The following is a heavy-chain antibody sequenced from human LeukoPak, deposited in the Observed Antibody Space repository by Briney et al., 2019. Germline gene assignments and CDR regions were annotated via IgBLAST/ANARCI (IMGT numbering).Heavy chain of an antibody. Sequence: ASVKVSCKASGYTFTSYDINWVRQATGQGLEWMGWMNPNRGNTGYAQKFQGRVTMTRNTSISTAYMELSSLRSEDTAVYYCARASSWIQLWRSLGYWGQGTLVTVSS. J-gene: IGHJ4*02. CDR3: ARASSWIQLWRSLGY. V-gene: IGHV1-8*01. D-gene: IGHD5-18*01. CDR1: GYTFTSYD. CDR2: MNPNRGNT.